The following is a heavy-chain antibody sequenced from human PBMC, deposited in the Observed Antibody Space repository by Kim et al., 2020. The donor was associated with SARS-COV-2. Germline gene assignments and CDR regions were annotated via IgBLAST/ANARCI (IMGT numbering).Heavy chain of an antibody. V-gene: IGHV3-64D*06. Sequence: GGSLRLSCSASGFTFSSYAMHWVRQAPGKGLEYVSAISSNGGSTYYADSVKGRFTISRDNSKNTLYLQMSSLRAEDTAVYYCVIRYGDSSGWYKYAFDIWGQGTMVTVSS. J-gene: IGHJ3*02. CDR2: ISSNGGST. CDR1: GFTFSSYA. D-gene: IGHD6-19*01. CDR3: VIRYGDSSGWYKYAFDI.